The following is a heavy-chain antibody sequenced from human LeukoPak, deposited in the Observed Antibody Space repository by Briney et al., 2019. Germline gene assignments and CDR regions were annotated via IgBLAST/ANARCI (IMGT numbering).Heavy chain of an antibody. CDR1: GFTFSSYA. CDR2: ISGSGGST. Sequence: GGSLRLSCSASGFTFSSYAMHWVRQAPGKGLEWVSAISGSGGSTYYADSVKGRFTISRDNSKNTLYLQMNSLRAEDTAVYYCAKVTYGSGTYGAFDYWGQGTLVTVSS. V-gene: IGHV3-23*01. D-gene: IGHD3-10*01. CDR3: AKVTYGSGTYGAFDY. J-gene: IGHJ4*02.